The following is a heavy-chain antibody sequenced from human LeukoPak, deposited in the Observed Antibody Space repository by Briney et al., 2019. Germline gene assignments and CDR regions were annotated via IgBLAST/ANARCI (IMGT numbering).Heavy chain of an antibody. CDR2: IYPGDSDT. J-gene: IGHJ5*02. CDR1: GYSFTSYC. Sequence: GESLKISCKGSGYSFTSYCVGWVRQMPGKGLEWMGIIYPGDSDTRYSPSLQGQGTISSGKSVSTAYLQWSSLKASDTDMYYCARLWGQFWFGELSAWFDPWGQGTLVTVSS. D-gene: IGHD3-10*01. CDR3: ARLWGQFWFGELSAWFDP. V-gene: IGHV5-51*01.